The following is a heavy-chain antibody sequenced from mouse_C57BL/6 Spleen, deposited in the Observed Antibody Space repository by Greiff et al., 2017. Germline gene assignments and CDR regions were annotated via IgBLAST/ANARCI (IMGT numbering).Heavy chain of an antibody. J-gene: IGHJ3*01. CDR2: IDPSDSYT. CDR1: GYTFTSYW. Sequence: QVQLQQPGAELVRPGTSVKLSCKASGYTFTSYWMHWVKQRPGQGLEWIGVIDPSDSYTNYNQKFKDKATLTVDKSSSTAYMQLSSLTSEDSAVYYCARVARRGTWFAYWGQGTLVTVSA. V-gene: IGHV1-59*01. CDR3: ARVARRGTWFAY.